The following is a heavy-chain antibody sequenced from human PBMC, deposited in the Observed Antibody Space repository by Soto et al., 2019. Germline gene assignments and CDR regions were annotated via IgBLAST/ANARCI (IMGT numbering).Heavy chain of an antibody. V-gene: IGHV1-46*01. D-gene: IGHD3-16*02. J-gene: IGHJ3*02. CDR1: GYTLTSYY. Sequence: ASVKGSCKASGYTLTSYYMHWVRQAPGQGLEWMGIINPSGGSTSYAQKFQGRVTMTRDTSTSTVYMELSSLRSEDTAVYYCARVSADYVWGSYRLGAFDIWGQGTMVTVSS. CDR3: ARVSADYVWGSYRLGAFDI. CDR2: INPSGGST.